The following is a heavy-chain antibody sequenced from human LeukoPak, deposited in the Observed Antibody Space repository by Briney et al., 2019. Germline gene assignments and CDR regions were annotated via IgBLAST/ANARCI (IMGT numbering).Heavy chain of an antibody. Sequence: ASVKVSCKASGYTFTGYYMHWVRQAPGQGLEWMGWINPNSGGTNYAQKFQGRVTMTRDTSISTAYMELSRLRSDDTAVYYCAIPAGAAAGYDYWGQGTLVTASS. CDR2: INPNSGGT. J-gene: IGHJ4*02. D-gene: IGHD6-13*01. CDR1: GYTFTGYY. V-gene: IGHV1-2*02. CDR3: AIPAGAAAGYDY.